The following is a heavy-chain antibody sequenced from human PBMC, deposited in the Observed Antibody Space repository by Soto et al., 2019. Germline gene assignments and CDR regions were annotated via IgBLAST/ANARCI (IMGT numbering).Heavy chain of an antibody. Sequence: ASVKVSCKASGFTFTSYYMHWVRQATGQGLEWMGIINPSGGSTSYAQKFQGRVTMTRDTPTSTVDMERSSLRSEDTAVYYCARDPYRRYSSSDDVVLGPGYYYYYGMDVWGQGTTVSCSS. CDR3: ARDPYRRYSSSDDVVLGPGYYYYYGMDV. J-gene: IGHJ6*02. V-gene: IGHV1-46*01. D-gene: IGHD6-6*01. CDR2: INPSGGST. CDR1: GFTFTSYY.